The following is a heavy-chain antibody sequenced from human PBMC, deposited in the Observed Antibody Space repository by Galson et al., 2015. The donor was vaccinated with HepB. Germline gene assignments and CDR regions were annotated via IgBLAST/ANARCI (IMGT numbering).Heavy chain of an antibody. CDR1: GFTFSDYY. J-gene: IGHJ6*02. CDR2: ISSSGYT. V-gene: IGHV3-11*05. D-gene: IGHD3-3*01. CDR3: ARAVGGRDFWSGYLYYYYGMDV. Sequence: SLRLSCAASGFTFSDYYMSWIRQAPGKGLEWVSYISSSGYTNYADSVKGRFTISRDNAKNSLYLQMNSLRAEDTAVYYCARAVGGRDFWSGYLYYYYGMDVWGQGTTVTVSS.